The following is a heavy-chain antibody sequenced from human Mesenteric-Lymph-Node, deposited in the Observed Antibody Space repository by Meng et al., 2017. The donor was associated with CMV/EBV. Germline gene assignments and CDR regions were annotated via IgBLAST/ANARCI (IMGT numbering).Heavy chain of an antibody. V-gene: IGHV4-4*02. J-gene: IGHJ5*02. CDR3: ARVGVVVPAAIAGLLYWFDP. Sequence: SRNWWSWVRQPPGKGLEWIGEIYHSGSTNYNPSLKSRVTISVDKSKNQFSLKLSSVTAADTAVYYCARVGVVVPAAIAGLLYWFDPWGQGTLVTVSS. CDR2: IYHSGST. D-gene: IGHD2-2*01. CDR1: SRNW.